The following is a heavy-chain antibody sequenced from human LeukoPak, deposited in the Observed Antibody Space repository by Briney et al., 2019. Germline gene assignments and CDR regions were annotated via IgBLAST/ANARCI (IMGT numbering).Heavy chain of an antibody. J-gene: IGHJ6*02. D-gene: IGHD4-17*01. V-gene: IGHV3-23*01. CDR1: GFTFCSYA. CDR2: ISGSGGST. Sequence: PGGSLRLSCGASGFTFCSYAMRWVRQAPGEGLEWVSAISGSGGSTYYADSVKGRFTISRDNSKNTLYLQMNSLRAEDTAVYYCAKGLTTVTPYYYYYGMDVWGQGTTVTVSS. CDR3: AKGLTTVTPYYYYYGMDV.